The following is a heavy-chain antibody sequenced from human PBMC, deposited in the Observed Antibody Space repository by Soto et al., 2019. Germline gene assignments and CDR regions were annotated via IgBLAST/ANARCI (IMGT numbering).Heavy chain of an antibody. CDR2: INPNSGGT. Sequence: SVKVSCKASGYTFTGYYMHWVRQAPGQGLEWMGWINPNSGGTNYAQKFQGRVTMTRDTSISTAYMELSRLRSDDTAVYYCARDRETYYYDSSGSIDYWGQGTLVTVSS. D-gene: IGHD3-22*01. J-gene: IGHJ4*02. CDR3: ARDRETYYYDSSGSIDY. V-gene: IGHV1-2*02. CDR1: GYTFTGYY.